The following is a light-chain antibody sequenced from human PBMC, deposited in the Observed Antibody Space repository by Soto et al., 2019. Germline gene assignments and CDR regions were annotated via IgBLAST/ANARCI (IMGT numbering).Light chain of an antibody. J-gene: IGKJ1*01. CDR2: AAS. CDR3: EEYNCAPRT. V-gene: IGKV1-27*01. CDR1: QGISND. Sequence: DIQMTQSPSSLSASVGDRVTITCRASQGISNDLAWYQQKPGKAPRPLIYAASTLQSAVPSRFSGSGSGTDFTLTISSLQPEDVATYYCEEYNCAPRTFGQGTRVEI.